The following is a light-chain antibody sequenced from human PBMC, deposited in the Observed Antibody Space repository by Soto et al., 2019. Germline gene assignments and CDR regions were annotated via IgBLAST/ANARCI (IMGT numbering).Light chain of an antibody. Sequence: QSALTQPASVSGSPGQSITISCTGTSSDVGRYDFVSWYQQHPGKVPKLIIYEVSHRPSGISDRFSGSKSVNTASLTIFGLQAEDEADYYCSSYTSVSTSCVFGTGTKVTVL. CDR1: SSDVGRYDF. CDR2: EVS. V-gene: IGLV2-14*01. J-gene: IGLJ1*01. CDR3: SSYTSVSTSCV.